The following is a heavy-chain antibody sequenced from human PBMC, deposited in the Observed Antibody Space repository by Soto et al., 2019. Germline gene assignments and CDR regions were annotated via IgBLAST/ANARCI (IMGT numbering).Heavy chain of an antibody. V-gene: IGHV3-21*01. CDR1: GFTFSSYS. J-gene: IGHJ3*02. Sequence: LSCAASGFTFSSYSMNWVRQAPGKGLEWVSSISSSSSYIYYADSVKGRFTISRDNAKNSLYLQMNSLRAEDTAVYYCAPIVVVINGAAFDIWGQGTMVTVSS. CDR3: APIVVVINGAAFDI. D-gene: IGHD3-22*01. CDR2: ISSSSSYI.